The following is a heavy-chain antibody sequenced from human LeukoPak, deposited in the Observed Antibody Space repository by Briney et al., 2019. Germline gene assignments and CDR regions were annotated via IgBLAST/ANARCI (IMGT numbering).Heavy chain of an antibody. CDR1: GFTFDDYG. Sequence: GGSLRLSCAASGFTFDDYGMSWVRQAPGRGLEWVSGINWNGGSTGYADSVKGRFTISRDNAKNSLYLQMNSLRAEDTALYYCARDGGDDSYYYYYMDVWGKGTTVTVSS. J-gene: IGHJ6*03. V-gene: IGHV3-20*04. CDR2: INWNGGST. D-gene: IGHD2-21*02. CDR3: ARDGGDDSYYYYYMDV.